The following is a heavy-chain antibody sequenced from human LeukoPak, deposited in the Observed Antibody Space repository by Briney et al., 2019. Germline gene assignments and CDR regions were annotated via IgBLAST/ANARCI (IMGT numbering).Heavy chain of an antibody. Sequence: SETLSLTCTVSGGSISSGSYYWSWIRQPAGKGLEWIGRIYTRGSTNYNPSLKSRVTISVDTSKNQFSLKLSSVTAADTAVYYCARASAKVVIDYWGQGTLVTLSS. V-gene: IGHV4-61*02. CDR3: ARASAKVVIDY. J-gene: IGHJ4*02. CDR1: GGSISSGSYY. D-gene: IGHD3-22*01. CDR2: IYTRGST.